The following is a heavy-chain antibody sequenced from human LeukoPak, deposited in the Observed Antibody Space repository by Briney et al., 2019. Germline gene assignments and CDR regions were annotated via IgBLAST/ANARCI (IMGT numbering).Heavy chain of an antibody. D-gene: IGHD3-10*01. V-gene: IGHV3-33*08. Sequence: PGGSLRLSCAASGFTFSSYGMPWVRQAPGKGLEWVAVIWYDGSNKYYADSVKGRFTISRDNSKNTLYLQMNSLRAEDTAVYYCARVGSGSYYAEYWGQGTLVTVSS. CDR2: IWYDGSNK. J-gene: IGHJ4*02. CDR3: ARVGSGSYYAEY. CDR1: GFTFSSYG.